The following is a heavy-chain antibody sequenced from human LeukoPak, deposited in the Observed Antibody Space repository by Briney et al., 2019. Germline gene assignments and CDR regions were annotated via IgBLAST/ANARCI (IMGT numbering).Heavy chain of an antibody. V-gene: IGHV3-7*01. CDR1: GFTFSTYC. Sequence: PGGSLRLSFAAPGFTFSTYCRSWVRQAPGKGLELVANIKHDGTEKHYVEHVKGRLPISRDNAKNSVYLQMDSMRAEDTAVYYCARGDYFDSSEYQGGHFSDAFDIWGQGTMVTVSS. CDR2: IKHDGTEK. J-gene: IGHJ3*02. D-gene: IGHD3-22*01. CDR3: ARGDYFDSSEYQGGHFSDAFDI.